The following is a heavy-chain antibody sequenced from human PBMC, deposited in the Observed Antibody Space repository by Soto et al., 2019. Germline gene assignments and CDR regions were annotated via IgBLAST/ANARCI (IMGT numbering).Heavy chain of an antibody. D-gene: IGHD3-22*01. Sequence: SETLSLTCTVSGGSISSGGYYWSWIRQHPGKGLEWIGYIYYSGSTYYNPPLKSRVTISVDTSKNQFSLKLSSVTAADTAVYYCARDRYYYDSSGWQGQYYFDYWGQGTLVTVSS. CDR2: IYYSGST. CDR3: ARDRYYYDSSGWQGQYYFDY. CDR1: GGSISSGGYY. J-gene: IGHJ4*02. V-gene: IGHV4-31*03.